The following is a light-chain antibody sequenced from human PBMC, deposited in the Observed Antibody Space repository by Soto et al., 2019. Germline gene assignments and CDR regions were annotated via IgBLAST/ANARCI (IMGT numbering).Light chain of an antibody. Sequence: DIQMTQSPSSLSASVGDRVTITCRASHDISVYLAWYQQKPAKVPKLLIYSTYTLQAGVPSRYSGSGSGTDLTLPISSLQPEDVATYYCQKFHTATLTFGQATRREIK. V-gene: IGKV1-27*01. CDR3: QKFHTATLT. CDR2: STY. J-gene: IGKJ5*01. CDR1: HDISVY.